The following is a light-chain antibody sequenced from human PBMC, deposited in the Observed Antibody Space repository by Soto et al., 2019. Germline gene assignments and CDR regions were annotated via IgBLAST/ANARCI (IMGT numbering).Light chain of an antibody. CDR2: VAS. V-gene: IGKV1-39*01. CDR1: QSISSF. CDR3: QQSYSTPLT. J-gene: IGKJ4*01. Sequence: DIQLTQSLSSLSASVGARVTITCRASQSISSFLNWYQQKPGKAPNLLIYVASNLQSGVPSRFSGSGSGTHFTLTISSLQPEDFATYYCQQSYSTPLTFGGGTKLDIK.